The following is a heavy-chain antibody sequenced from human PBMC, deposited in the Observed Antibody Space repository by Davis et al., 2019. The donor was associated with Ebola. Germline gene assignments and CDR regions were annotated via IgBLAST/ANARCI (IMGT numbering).Heavy chain of an antibody. Sequence: PGGSLRLSCEASGFTFSSYAMSRVRQAPGKGLEWVSGISSSGDKIYYADSVKGRFTISRDNSKNTLYLQMNSLRPEDTAVYYCAKGEWEIPSIFDYWGQGTLVTVSS. CDR2: ISSSGDKI. CDR3: AKGEWEIPSIFDY. D-gene: IGHD1-26*01. V-gene: IGHV3-23*01. J-gene: IGHJ4*02. CDR1: GFTFSSYA.